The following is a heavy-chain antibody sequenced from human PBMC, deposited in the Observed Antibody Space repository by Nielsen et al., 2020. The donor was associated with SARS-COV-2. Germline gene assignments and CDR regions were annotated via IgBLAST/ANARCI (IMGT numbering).Heavy chain of an antibody. D-gene: IGHD6-13*01. Sequence: SVKVSCKASGFTYTSSAVQWVRQARGQRHEWIGWSVVGSGNTNYAQKFQERVTITRDMSTSTAYMELSSLRSEDTAVYYCAAGTIAAAALGFYYYYGMDVWGQGTTVTVSS. CDR1: GFTYTSSA. J-gene: IGHJ6*02. CDR2: SVVGSGNT. CDR3: AAGTIAAAALGFYYYYGMDV. V-gene: IGHV1-58*01.